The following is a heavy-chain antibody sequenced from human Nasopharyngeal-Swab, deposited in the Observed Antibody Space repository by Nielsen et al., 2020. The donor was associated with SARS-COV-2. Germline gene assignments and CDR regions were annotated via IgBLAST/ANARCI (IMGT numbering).Heavy chain of an antibody. J-gene: IGHJ4*02. D-gene: IGHD3-10*01. CDR1: GGSIIGYH. Sequence: SDTLSLTFTVPGGSIIGYHWSWIRQPPGKGLEGFGNIYFGGTTNSNPSLKSPVTISVDSSKKQFSLKLTSVTAADTAVYYCARAPIIYSSGNFYLRYFDFWGQGTPVTVSS. V-gene: IGHV4-59*01. CDR3: ARAPIIYSSGNFYLRYFDF. CDR2: IYFGGTT.